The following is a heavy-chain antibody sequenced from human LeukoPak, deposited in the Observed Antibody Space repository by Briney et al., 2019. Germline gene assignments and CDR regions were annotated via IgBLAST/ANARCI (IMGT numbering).Heavy chain of an antibody. V-gene: IGHV3-23*01. D-gene: IGHD5-24*01. CDR1: GFSFSTYD. CDR3: AKKPATIKFPFDI. CDR2: STTGGYT. J-gene: IGHJ4*02. Sequence: GGSPRLSCVGSGFSFSTYDMGWVRQTPGKGLEWVSASTTGGYTEDADSVKGRFTISRDNSQNTLFLQMHSLRAEDTAVYYCAKKPATIKFPFDIWGQGTLVTVSP.